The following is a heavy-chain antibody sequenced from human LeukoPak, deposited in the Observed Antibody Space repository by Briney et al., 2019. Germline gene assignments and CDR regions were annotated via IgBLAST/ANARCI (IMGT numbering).Heavy chain of an antibody. J-gene: IGHJ4*02. V-gene: IGHV3-48*01. CDR1: GFTFSSYS. Sequence: GGSLRLSCAASGFTFSSYSMNWVRQAPGKGLEWVSYISSSSSTIYYADSVKGRFTISRDNSKNTLYLQMNSLRAEDTAVYYCAKGAWIQLWFPSPEDYWGQGTLVTVSS. D-gene: IGHD5-18*01. CDR2: ISSSSSTI. CDR3: AKGAWIQLWFPSPEDY.